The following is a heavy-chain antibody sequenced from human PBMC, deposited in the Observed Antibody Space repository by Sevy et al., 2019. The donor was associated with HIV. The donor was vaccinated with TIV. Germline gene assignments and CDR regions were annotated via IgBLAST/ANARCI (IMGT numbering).Heavy chain of an antibody. CDR1: GGSISSSSYY. D-gene: IGHD4-17*01. CDR3: ARHYDDYVRRNTPWFDP. Sequence: SETLSLTCTVSGGSISSSSYYWGWIRQPPGKGLEWIGSIYYSGSTSYNPSLKSRVTISVDTSKNQFSLKLSSVTAADTAVYYCARHYDDYVRRNTPWFDPWGQGTLVTVSS. J-gene: IGHJ5*02. CDR2: IYYSGST. V-gene: IGHV4-39*01.